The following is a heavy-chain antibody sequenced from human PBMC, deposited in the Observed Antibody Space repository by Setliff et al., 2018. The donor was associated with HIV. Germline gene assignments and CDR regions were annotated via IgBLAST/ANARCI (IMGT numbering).Heavy chain of an antibody. V-gene: IGHV4-61*02. CDR1: GGSISSGSYY. Sequence: SETLSLTCTVSGGSISSGSYYWSWIRQPAGKGLEWIGRIHTSGNTNYSPSLKSRVTISVDTSKNQFSLKLSSGTAADTAVYYCAREGGLDYYDISGHYSYWGQGTLVTVSS. CDR2: IHTSGNT. D-gene: IGHD3-22*01. CDR3: AREGGLDYYDISGHYSY. J-gene: IGHJ4*02.